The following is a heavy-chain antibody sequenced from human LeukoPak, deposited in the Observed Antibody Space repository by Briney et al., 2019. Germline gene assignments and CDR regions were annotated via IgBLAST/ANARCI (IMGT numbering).Heavy chain of an antibody. V-gene: IGHV4-59*08. CDR1: GGSISGYY. CDR2: IYDTGAT. Sequence: ASETLSLTCTVSGGSISGYYWSWIRQPPGKRLEWIGYIYDTGATNYNPSLKSRFTISIDTSKNQSSLNLSSVTAADTAVYYCARLPLIATTRGGFDPWGQGTLVTVSS. CDR3: ARLPLIATTRGGFDP. J-gene: IGHJ5*02. D-gene: IGHD1/OR15-1a*01.